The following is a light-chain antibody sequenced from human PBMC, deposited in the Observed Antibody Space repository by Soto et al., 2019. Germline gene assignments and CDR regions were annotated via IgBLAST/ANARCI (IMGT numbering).Light chain of an antibody. CDR1: MRDVGAYNL. V-gene: IGLV2-14*01. CDR3: RAYTARSTLV. J-gene: IGLJ3*02. CDR2: EVR. Sequence: QSVLTQPASVSGSAGQSITISCSGTMRDVGAYNLVSWYQQHPGTAPKLIIYEVRNRPSGISSRFSVSRSGNTASLTISGLQPEDEGDYYCRAYTARSTLVFGGGTKLTVL.